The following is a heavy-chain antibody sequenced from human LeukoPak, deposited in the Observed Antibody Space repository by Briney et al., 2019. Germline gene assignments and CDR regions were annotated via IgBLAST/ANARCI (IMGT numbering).Heavy chain of an antibody. V-gene: IGHV4-39*01. CDR1: GGSISSSSYY. J-gene: IGHJ4*02. CDR2: IYYSGST. D-gene: IGHD6-13*01. Sequence: SETLSLTCTVSGGSISSSSYYWGWIRQPPGKGLEWIGSIYYSGSTYYNPSLKSRVTISVDTSKNQFSLKLSSVTAADTTVYYCARSRQLAGFDYWGQGTLVTVSS. CDR3: ARSRQLAGFDY.